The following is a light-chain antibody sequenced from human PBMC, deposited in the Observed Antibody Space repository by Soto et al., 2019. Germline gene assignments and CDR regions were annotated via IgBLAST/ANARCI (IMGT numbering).Light chain of an antibody. J-gene: IGKJ1*01. Sequence: EIVLTQSPGTLSLSPGDRATLSCRASQRVSSNYLAWYQQRPGQAPRLLIYGASSRATGIPDRFSGSGSGTDFTLTISRLEPEDFAVYYCQQYNNWPRTFGQGTKVDIK. CDR2: GAS. CDR1: QRVSSNY. V-gene: IGKV3-20*01. CDR3: QQYNNWPRT.